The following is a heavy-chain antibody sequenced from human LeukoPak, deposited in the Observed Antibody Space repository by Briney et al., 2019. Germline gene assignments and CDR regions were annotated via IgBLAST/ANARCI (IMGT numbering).Heavy chain of an antibody. Sequence: SETLSLTCTVSGGSISSYYWSWIRQPPGKGLEWIGYIYTSGSTNYNPSLKSRVTMSIDTSKKQFSLKLTSVTAADTAVYYCARDLGYDSSGYHYWGQGTLVTVSS. CDR2: IYTSGST. V-gene: IGHV4-4*09. CDR3: ARDLGYDSSGYHY. D-gene: IGHD3-22*01. CDR1: GGSISSYY. J-gene: IGHJ4*02.